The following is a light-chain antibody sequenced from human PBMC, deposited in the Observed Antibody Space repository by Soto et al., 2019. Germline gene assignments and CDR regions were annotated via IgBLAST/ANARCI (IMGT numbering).Light chain of an antibody. CDR1: QSIGTY. CDR3: QQSYTTPYT. V-gene: IGKV1-39*01. J-gene: IGKJ2*01. Sequence: DIQMTQSXXXXSASVGDRVTVTCRASQSIGTYVNWYQQKPGKAPYLLIYAASRLQSGVPSKFSGSGSGTDFTLTISSLQPEDFATYYCQQSYTTPYTFGQGTKLEIK. CDR2: AAS.